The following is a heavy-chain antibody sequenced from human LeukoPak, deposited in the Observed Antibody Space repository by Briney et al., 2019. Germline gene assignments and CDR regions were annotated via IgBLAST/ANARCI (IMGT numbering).Heavy chain of an antibody. CDR3: ARSSGWYTGFDF. D-gene: IGHD6-19*01. V-gene: IGHV3-7*01. J-gene: IGHJ4*02. CDR2: IKQDGSEK. Sequence: TGGSLRLSCVASGFTFTSYWMSWVRQAPGKGLEWVANIKQDGSEKYYLDSLEGRFTISRDNAKNSVYLQINRLRAEDTAVYYCARSSGWYTGFDFWGQGTLVTVSS. CDR1: GFTFTSYW.